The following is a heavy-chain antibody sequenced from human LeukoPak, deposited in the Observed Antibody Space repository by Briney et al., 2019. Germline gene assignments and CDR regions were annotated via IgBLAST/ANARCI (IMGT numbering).Heavy chain of an antibody. CDR1: GGSFSNYV. V-gene: IGHV1-69*13. J-gene: IGHJ4*02. CDR3: ARDDEGPFDY. Sequence: SVKVSCRASGGSFSNYVISWVRQAPGQGLEWMGGIIPVLGTTNYAQKFRARVTISADASTSTAYMDLSSLRSEDTAVYFCARDDEGPFDYWGQGTLVTVST. CDR2: IIPVLGTT.